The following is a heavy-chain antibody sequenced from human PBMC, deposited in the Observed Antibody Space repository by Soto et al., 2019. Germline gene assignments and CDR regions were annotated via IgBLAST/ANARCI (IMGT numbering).Heavy chain of an antibody. V-gene: IGHV4-31*03. CDR2: IYYSGST. J-gene: IGHJ4*02. Sequence: QVQLQESGPGLVKPSQTLSLTCTVSGGSISSGGYYWSWIRQHPGKGLEWIGYIYYSGSTYYNPSLKRRGTISVDTSKNQFSLKLSSVTAADTAVYYCARVGPRIAAAGSYFDYWGQGTLVTVSS. CDR3: ARVGPRIAAAGSYFDY. D-gene: IGHD6-13*01. CDR1: GGSISSGGYY.